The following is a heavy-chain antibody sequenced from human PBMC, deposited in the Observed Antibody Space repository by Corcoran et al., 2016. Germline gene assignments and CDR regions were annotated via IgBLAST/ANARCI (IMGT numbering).Heavy chain of an antibody. J-gene: IGHJ6*02. V-gene: IGHV1-69*01. D-gene: IGHD6-25*01. CDR3: ARRAGPAAVRTGSYGMAV. Sequence: QVQLVQSGAEVKKPGASVKVSCKASGGTFSSDSISGVRQAPGRGGQWMGGIIPIFGTANYAQTFQGRVTITADDSTITAYMALSSLRSEDTAVQCCARRAGPAAVRTGSYGMAVWGQGTTVPVSS. CDR2: IIPIFGTA. CDR1: GGTFSSDS.